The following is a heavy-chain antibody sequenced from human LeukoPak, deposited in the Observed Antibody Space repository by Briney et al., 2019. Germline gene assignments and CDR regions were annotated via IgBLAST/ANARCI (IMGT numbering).Heavy chain of an antibody. D-gene: IGHD3/OR15-3a*01. CDR2: IYYSGST. CDR3: ARGIGRSSDY. CDR1: GGSISSYY. Sequence: SETLSLTCTVSGGSISSYYWSWIRQPPGKGLEWIGYIYYSGSTNYNPSLKSRVTISVDTSKNQFSLRLSSVTAADTAVYYCARGIGRSSDYWGQGTLVTVSS. V-gene: IGHV4-59*08. J-gene: IGHJ4*02.